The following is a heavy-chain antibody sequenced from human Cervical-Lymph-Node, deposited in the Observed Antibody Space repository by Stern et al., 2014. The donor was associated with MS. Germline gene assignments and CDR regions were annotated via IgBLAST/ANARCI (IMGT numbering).Heavy chain of an antibody. CDR3: ARDSERMTYLDY. D-gene: IGHD1-1*01. CDR2: IIPIFGTA. CDR1: GGTFSSYA. V-gene: IGHV1-69*01. Sequence: QVQLVQSGAEVRKPGSSVKVSCQASGGTFSSYAINWVRQTPGQGLEWMGGIIPIFGTANYAQKFQGRVTITADESTSTAYMELSSLRSVDTAVYYCARDSERMTYLDYWGQGTLVTVSS. J-gene: IGHJ4*02.